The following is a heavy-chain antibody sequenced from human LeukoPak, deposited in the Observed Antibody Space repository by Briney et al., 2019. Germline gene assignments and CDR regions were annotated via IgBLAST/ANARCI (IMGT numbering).Heavy chain of an antibody. CDR3: AKDQYSSGRFRYFDY. Sequence: GGSLRLSCAASGFTFSSYAMSWVRQAPGKGLEWVSAISGSGGSTYYADSVKGRFTISRDNSKNTLYLQMNSLRAEDTAVYYCAKDQYSSGRFRYFDYWGQGTLVTVSS. V-gene: IGHV3-23*01. D-gene: IGHD6-19*01. CDR2: ISGSGGST. CDR1: GFTFSSYA. J-gene: IGHJ4*02.